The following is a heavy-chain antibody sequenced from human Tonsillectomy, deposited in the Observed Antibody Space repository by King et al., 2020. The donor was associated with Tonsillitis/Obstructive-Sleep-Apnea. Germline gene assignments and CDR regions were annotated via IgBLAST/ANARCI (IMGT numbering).Heavy chain of an antibody. D-gene: IGHD6-13*01. CDR1: GFTFSNYG. CDR3: AKDPRYSSSWSGY. CDR2: ISYDGSNV. J-gene: IGHJ4*02. V-gene: IGHV3-30*18. Sequence: VQLVQSGGGVVQPGRSLRLSCAASGFTFSNYGMHWVRQAPGKGLEWVAVISYDGSNVYYADSLKGRFTISRDNSKNTLYLQMNSLRTEDTAVYYCAKDPRYSSSWSGYWGQGTLVTVSS.